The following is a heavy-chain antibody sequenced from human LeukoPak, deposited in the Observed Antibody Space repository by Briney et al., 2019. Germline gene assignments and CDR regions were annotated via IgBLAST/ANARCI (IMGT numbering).Heavy chain of an antibody. V-gene: IGHV4-34*01. CDR3: ARGHTIPAATWFSD. CDR1: GGSFSGYY. Sequence: SETLSLTCAVYGGSFSGYYWSWIRQPPGKGLQWIGEINHSGSTNYNPSLKSRVTISVDTSKNQFSLKLSSVTAADTAVYYCARGHTIPAATWFSDWGQGTLVTVSS. D-gene: IGHD2-2*01. CDR2: INHSGST. J-gene: IGHJ4*02.